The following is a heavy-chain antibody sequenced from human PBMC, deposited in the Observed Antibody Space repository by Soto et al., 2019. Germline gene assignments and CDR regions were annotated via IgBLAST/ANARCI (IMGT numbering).Heavy chain of an antibody. CDR3: AREPYSYGYYYYFDY. CDR2: ISAYNGNT. J-gene: IGHJ4*02. Sequence: GASVKVSCKASGYTFANYAISWVRQAPGQGLEWMGWISAYNGNTNFAQKLQGRVTMTTDTSTSTAYMELRSLRSDDTAVYYCAREPYSYGYYYYFDYWGQGTLVTVSS. CDR1: GYTFANYA. D-gene: IGHD5-18*01. V-gene: IGHV1-18*01.